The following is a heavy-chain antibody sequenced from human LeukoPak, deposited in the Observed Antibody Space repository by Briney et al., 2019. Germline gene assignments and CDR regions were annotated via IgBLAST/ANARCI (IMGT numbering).Heavy chain of an antibody. CDR2: IWYDGSNK. CDR1: GLTFSSYG. CDR3: ARVPQKYSGPVPFDN. V-gene: IGHV3-33*01. D-gene: IGHD1-26*01. Sequence: GRSLRLSCAASGLTFSSYGMHWVRQAPGKGLEWVAVIWYDGSNKYYADSVKGRFTISRDNSKSTLYLQMNSLRGDDTAVYFCARVPQKYSGPVPFDNWGQGTLVTVSS. J-gene: IGHJ4*02.